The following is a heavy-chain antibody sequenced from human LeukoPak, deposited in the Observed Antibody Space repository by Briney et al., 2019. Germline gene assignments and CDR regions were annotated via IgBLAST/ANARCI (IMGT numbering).Heavy chain of an antibody. D-gene: IGHD5-18*01. CDR3: ARASESGYSHAFDI. CDR2: INHSGST. CDR1: GGSFSGYY. J-gene: IGHJ3*02. Sequence: SETLSLTCAVYGGSFSGYYWSWIRQPPGKGLEWIGEINHSGSTNYNPSLKSRVTISVDTSKNQFTLKLGSVTAADTAVYYCARASESGYSHAFDIWGQGTMVTVSS. V-gene: IGHV4-34*01.